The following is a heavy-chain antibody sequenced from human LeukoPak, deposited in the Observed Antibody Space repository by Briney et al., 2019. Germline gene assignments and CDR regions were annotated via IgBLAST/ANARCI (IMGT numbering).Heavy chain of an antibody. Sequence: SETLSLTCAVYGGSFSGYYWSWIRQPPGKGLEWIGEINHSGSTNYNPSLKSRVTISVDTSKNQFSLKLSSVTAADTAVYYCAGVGVGATGNFDYWGQGTLVTVSS. CDR3: AGVGVGATGNFDY. J-gene: IGHJ4*02. V-gene: IGHV4-34*01. D-gene: IGHD1-26*01. CDR2: INHSGST. CDR1: GGSFSGYY.